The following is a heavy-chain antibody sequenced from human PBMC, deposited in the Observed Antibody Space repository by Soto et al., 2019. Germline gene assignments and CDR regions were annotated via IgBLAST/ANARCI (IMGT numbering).Heavy chain of an antibody. CDR2: INWSGEIT. V-gene: IGHV3-20*04. CDR3: AKMPTTGNYYYYMDV. Sequence: EVQLVESGGGVVRPGGSLRLSCAASGFMFDDYSMTWVRQAPGKGLEWVSGINWSGEITGYADSVKGRFTISRDNAKNSLYLQMSSLRAEDTALYYCAKMPTTGNYYYYMDVWGKGAAVTVSS. CDR1: GFMFDDYS. D-gene: IGHD4-17*01. J-gene: IGHJ6*03.